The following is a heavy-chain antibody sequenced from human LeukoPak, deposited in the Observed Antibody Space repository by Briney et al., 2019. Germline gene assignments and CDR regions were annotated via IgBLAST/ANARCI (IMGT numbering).Heavy chain of an antibody. J-gene: IGHJ5*02. CDR2: IYYSGST. CDR3: ARVRYDFWSGYPEGDNWFDP. CDR1: GGSISSYY. Sequence: SETLSLTCTVSGGSISSYYWSWIRQPPGKGLEWIGYIYYSGSTNYNPSLKSRVTISVDTSKNQFSLKLSSVTAADTAVYYCARVRYDFWSGYPEGDNWFDPWGQGTLVTVSS. D-gene: IGHD3-3*01. V-gene: IGHV4-59*01.